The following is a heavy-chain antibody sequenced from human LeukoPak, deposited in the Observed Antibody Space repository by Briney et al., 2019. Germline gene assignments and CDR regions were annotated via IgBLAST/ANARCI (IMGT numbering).Heavy chain of an antibody. CDR2: LYPDDSDT. Sequence: GESLKISCKASGYTFTSYWIGWVRQMPGKGLECMGILYPDDSDTTYSPSFQGQVTISADKSFSTAYLEWSSLKASDTAIYYCARLGGDTYYFGSASDPNWYFDLWGRGTLDTVSS. D-gene: IGHD3-10*01. V-gene: IGHV5-51*01. CDR1: GYTFTSYW. CDR3: ARLGGDTYYFGSASDPNWYFDL. J-gene: IGHJ2*01.